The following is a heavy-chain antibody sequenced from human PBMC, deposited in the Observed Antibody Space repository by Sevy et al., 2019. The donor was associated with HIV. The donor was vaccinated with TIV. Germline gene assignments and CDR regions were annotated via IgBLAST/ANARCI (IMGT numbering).Heavy chain of an antibody. D-gene: IGHD3-22*01. J-gene: IGHJ3*02. CDR1: GFTFSSYW. CDR2: INSDGSST. Sequence: GGSLRLSCAASGFTFSSYWMHWVRQAPGKGLVWVSRINSDGSSTSYADSVKGRFTISRANAKNTLYQQMNSLGAEDTAVYYCAREPYYYDSSGYYSDAFDIWGQGTMVTVSS. V-gene: IGHV3-74*01. CDR3: AREPYYYDSSGYYSDAFDI.